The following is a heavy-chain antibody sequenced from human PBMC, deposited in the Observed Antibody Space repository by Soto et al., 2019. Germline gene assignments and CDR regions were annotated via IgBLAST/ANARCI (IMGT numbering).Heavy chain of an antibody. J-gene: IGHJ6*02. D-gene: IGHD1-26*01. V-gene: IGHV5-51*01. CDR3: ARRGSYYYYYYGMDV. Sequence: PGESLKISCKGSGYSFTSYWIGWVRQMPGKGLEWMGIIYPGDSDTRYSPSFQGQVTISADKSISTAYLQWSSLKASATAMYYCARRGSYYYYYYGMDVWGQGTTVTVSS. CDR2: IYPGDSDT. CDR1: GYSFTSYW.